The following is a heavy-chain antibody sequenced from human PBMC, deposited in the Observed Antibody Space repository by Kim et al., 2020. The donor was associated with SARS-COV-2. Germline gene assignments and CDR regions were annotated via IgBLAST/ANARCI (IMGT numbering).Heavy chain of an antibody. D-gene: IGHD3-10*01. J-gene: IGHJ4*01. V-gene: IGHV3-30*18. Sequence: GGSLRLSCAASGFTFSSYGMHWVRQAPGKGLEWVAVISYDGSNKYYADSVKGRFTISRDNSKNTLYLQMNSLRAEDTAVYYCAKDGVRGVIATYYFDYWG. CDR2: ISYDGSNK. CDR1: GFTFSSYG. CDR3: AKDGVRGVIATYYFDY.